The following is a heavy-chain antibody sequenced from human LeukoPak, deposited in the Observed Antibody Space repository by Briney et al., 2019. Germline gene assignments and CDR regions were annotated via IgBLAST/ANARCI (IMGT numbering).Heavy chain of an antibody. Sequence: PGGSLRLSCAASGFTFSSYAMSWVRQAPGKGLEWVSAIGASGGSTYYADSVRGRFTISRDNSKNTLYLQMNSLRAEDTAVYYCARHRSSWLIDYWGQGTLVTVSS. D-gene: IGHD6-6*01. J-gene: IGHJ4*02. CDR3: ARHRSSWLIDY. V-gene: IGHV3-23*01. CDR2: IGASGGST. CDR1: GFTFSSYA.